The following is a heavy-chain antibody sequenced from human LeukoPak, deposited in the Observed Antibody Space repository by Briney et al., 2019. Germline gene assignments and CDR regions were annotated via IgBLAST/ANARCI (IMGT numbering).Heavy chain of an antibody. D-gene: IGHD5-18*01. J-gene: IGHJ4*02. Sequence: ETLSLTCTVSGGSISSSSYYWGWIRQPPGKGLEWVASINPDGNKKYSADSVKGRFTISRDNAENSLYLQMNSLRVEDTAFYYCARDLAYSRLDYWGQGMLVTVSS. V-gene: IGHV3-7*01. CDR2: INPDGNKK. CDR1: GGSISSSSYY. CDR3: ARDLAYSRLDY.